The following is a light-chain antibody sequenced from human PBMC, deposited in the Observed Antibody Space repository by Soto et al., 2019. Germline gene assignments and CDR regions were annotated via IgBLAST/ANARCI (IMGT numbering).Light chain of an antibody. V-gene: IGKV3-20*01. CDR2: GAS. Sequence: ESVLTQGPCTLSLSPGKGAALSCRASQSVSSSYLAWYQQKPGQAPRFLIYGASSRATGIPERFTSRRWETNLACSLSSLLDHASAVFYSQQHRRSSPTVGEGTKVDIK. CDR1: QSVSSSY. CDR3: QQHRRSSPT. J-gene: IGKJ4*02.